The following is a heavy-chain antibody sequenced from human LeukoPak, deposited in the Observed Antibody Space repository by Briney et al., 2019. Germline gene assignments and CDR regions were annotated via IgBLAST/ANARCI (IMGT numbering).Heavy chain of an antibody. Sequence: TFSSYAMSWVRQPPGKGLEWIGSIYYSGSTYYNPSLKSRVTISVDTSKNQFSLKLSSVTAADTAVYYCARRSRWIQLWSLSFDLWGRGTLVTVSS. J-gene: IGHJ2*01. CDR3: ARRSRWIQLWSLSFDL. D-gene: IGHD5-18*01. V-gene: IGHV4-39*01. CDR2: IYYSGST. CDR1: TFSSYA.